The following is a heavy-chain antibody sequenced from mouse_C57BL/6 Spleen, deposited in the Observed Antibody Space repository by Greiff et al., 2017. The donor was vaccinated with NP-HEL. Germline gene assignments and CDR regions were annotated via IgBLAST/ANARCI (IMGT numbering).Heavy chain of an antibody. CDR3: ARLARLENYAMDY. D-gene: IGHD3-1*01. V-gene: IGHV1-7*01. J-gene: IGHJ4*01. CDR1: GYTFTSYW. Sequence: VQLQQSGAELAKPGASVKLSCKASGYTFTSYWMHWVNQRPGQGLEWIGYINPSSGYTKYNQKFKDKATLTADKSSSTAYMQLSSLTYGDSAVYYCARLARLENYAMDYWGQGTSVTVSS. CDR2: INPSSGYT.